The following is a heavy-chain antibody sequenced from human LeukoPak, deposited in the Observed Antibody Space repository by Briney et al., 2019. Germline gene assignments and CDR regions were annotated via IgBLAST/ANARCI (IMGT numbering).Heavy chain of an antibody. V-gene: IGHV3-64D*09. CDR3: VRRWSADDHDY. J-gene: IGHJ4*02. Sequence: GGSLRLSCSGSGFTFSSYAMHWVRQAPGKGLQYVSSINNNGFNTYYADSVKGRFTVSRDNSKSTLYLQMSSLRTEDTAVYYCVRRWSADDHDYWGQGTLVTVS. CDR2: INNNGFNT. CDR1: GFTFSSYA. D-gene: IGHD3-3*01.